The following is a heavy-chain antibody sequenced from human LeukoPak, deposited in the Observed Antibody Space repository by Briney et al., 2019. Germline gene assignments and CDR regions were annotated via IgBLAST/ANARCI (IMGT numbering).Heavy chain of an antibody. CDR1: GGSISSSSYY. V-gene: IGHV4-39*01. J-gene: IGHJ4*02. Sequence: SETLSLTCPVSGGSISSSSYYWGWIRQPPGKGLEWIGSIYYSGSTYYNPSLKSRVTISVDTSKNQFSLKLSSVTAADTAVYYCARLSATVTFFDYWGQGTLVTVSS. CDR2: IYYSGST. D-gene: IGHD4-17*01. CDR3: ARLSATVTFFDY.